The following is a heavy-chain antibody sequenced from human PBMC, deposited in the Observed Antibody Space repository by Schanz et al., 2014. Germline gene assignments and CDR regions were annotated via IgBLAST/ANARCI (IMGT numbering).Heavy chain of an antibody. CDR2: INLSGGST. CDR3: ARGSPENMIRGELDY. V-gene: IGHV1-46*03. D-gene: IGHD3-10*01. J-gene: IGHJ4*02. Sequence: QVQLIQSGAEVKKPGSSVKVSCKASGGTFSSFGINWVRQAPGQGLEWMGIINLSGGSTTYAQKFRGAVTLTTDTSTDTAYLELTSLRSEDTAVYYCARGSPENMIRGELDYWGQGTLXTVSS. CDR1: GGTFSSFG.